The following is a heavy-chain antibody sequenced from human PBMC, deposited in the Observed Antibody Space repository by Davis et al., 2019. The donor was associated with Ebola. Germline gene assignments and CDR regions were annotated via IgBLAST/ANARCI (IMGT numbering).Heavy chain of an antibody. CDR2: IYFSGST. J-gene: IGHJ4*02. V-gene: IGHV4-39*07. CDR1: GGSISSSSYY. Sequence: MPSETLSLTCTVSGGSISSSSYYWGWIRQPPGKGLEWIGSIYFSGSTNYNPSLKSRVTISLDTSKDQFSLKLSSVTAADTAVYYCARDCDRLGTYYFDYWGQGTLVTVSS. CDR3: ARDCDRLGTYYFDY. D-gene: IGHD3-9*01.